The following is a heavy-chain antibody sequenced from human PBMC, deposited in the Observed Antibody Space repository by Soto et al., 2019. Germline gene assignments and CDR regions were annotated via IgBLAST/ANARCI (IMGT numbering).Heavy chain of an antibody. J-gene: IGHJ4*02. D-gene: IGHD2-2*01. CDR3: AKVDCGSSGCRLIDY. CDR1: GFTFINHA. Sequence: EVQLLESGGGLVQPGGSLRLACAGSGFTFINHAMNWVRQAPGKGLEWVTGITGNGETTNYADSVKGRFTISRDNSKNTLYLQMNSLRAEDTAVDYWAKVDCGSSGCRLIDYWGQGTLVTVSS. CDR2: ITGNGETT. V-gene: IGHV3-23*01.